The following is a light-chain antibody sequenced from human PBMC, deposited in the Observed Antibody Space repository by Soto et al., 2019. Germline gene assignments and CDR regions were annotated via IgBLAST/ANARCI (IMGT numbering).Light chain of an antibody. Sequence: DVVMTQTPLSLSVTPGQPASISCKSSQSLLHTDGKAYLHWYLQKPGHTPQLLISEVFNRFSGVPDRFSGSGSGKDFTLKISRVEAEDVVTYYCMQTIQPLLTFGGGTKVEI. CDR1: QSLLHTDGKAY. CDR2: EVF. J-gene: IGKJ4*01. CDR3: MQTIQPLLT. V-gene: IGKV2D-29*01.